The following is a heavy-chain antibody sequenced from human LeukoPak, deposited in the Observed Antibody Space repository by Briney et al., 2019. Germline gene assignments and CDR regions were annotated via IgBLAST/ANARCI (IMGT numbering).Heavy chain of an antibody. D-gene: IGHD3-22*01. J-gene: IGHJ6*02. V-gene: IGHV1-2*02. Sequence: ASVKVSCKASGYTFTGYYMHWVRQAPGQGLEWMGWINPNSGGTNYAQKFQGRVTMTRDTSISTAYMELSRLRSDDTAVYYCARDLTYYYDSSGYYCPYYYGMDVWGQGTTVTVSS. CDR3: ARDLTYYYDSSGYYCPYYYGMDV. CDR1: GYTFTGYY. CDR2: INPNSGGT.